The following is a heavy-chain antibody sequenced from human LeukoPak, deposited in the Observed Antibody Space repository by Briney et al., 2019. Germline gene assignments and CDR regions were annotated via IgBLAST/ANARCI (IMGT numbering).Heavy chain of an antibody. CDR1: GFTFSDYY. Sequence: TGGSLRLSCAASGFTFSDYYMSWIRQAPGKGLEWVSYISTSGDTIYYVDSVRGRFTISRDNAKNSLELQINSLRAEDTGVYYCARADEGRTYYYDSSGYTSWGQGTLVTVSS. CDR3: ARADEGRTYYYDSSGYTS. D-gene: IGHD3-22*01. V-gene: IGHV3-11*01. J-gene: IGHJ5*02. CDR2: ISTSGDTI.